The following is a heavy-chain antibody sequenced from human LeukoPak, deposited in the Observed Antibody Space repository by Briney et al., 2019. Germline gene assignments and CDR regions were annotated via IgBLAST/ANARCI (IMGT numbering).Heavy chain of an antibody. D-gene: IGHD5-24*01. CDR2: IKKDGSEQ. Sequence: GGSLRLSCVASGFSFSDYWMNWLRQAPGKGLEWVATIKKDGSEQHYMDSMKGRFTISRDNAKNSVYLQINSLRAEDTAVYYCARDKGWLQSDYWGQGTLVTVSS. J-gene: IGHJ4*02. CDR3: ARDKGWLQSDY. V-gene: IGHV3-7*01. CDR1: GFSFSDYW.